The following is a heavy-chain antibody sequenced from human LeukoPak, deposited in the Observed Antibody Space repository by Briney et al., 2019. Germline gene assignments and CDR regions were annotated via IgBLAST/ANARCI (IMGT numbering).Heavy chain of an antibody. V-gene: IGHV4-4*07. Sequence: KPSETLSLTCTVSGGSISSYYWSWIRQPAGKGLEWIGRIYTSGSTNYNPSLKSRVTMSVDTPKNQFSLKLSSVTAADTAVYYCARDPYDSSGYYYHWFDPWGQGTLVTVSS. D-gene: IGHD3-22*01. CDR1: GGSISSYY. CDR2: IYTSGST. CDR3: ARDPYDSSGYYYHWFDP. J-gene: IGHJ5*02.